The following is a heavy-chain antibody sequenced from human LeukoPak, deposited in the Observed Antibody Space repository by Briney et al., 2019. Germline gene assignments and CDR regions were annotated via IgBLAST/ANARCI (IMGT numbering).Heavy chain of an antibody. CDR3: AREKLSGSLDY. Sequence: GRSLRLSCAASGFTFSSYAMHWVRQAPGKGLEWVAVISYDGSNKYYADSVKGRFTISSDNSKNTLYLQMNSLRADDTAVYYCAREKLSGSLDYWGQGTLVTVSS. D-gene: IGHD1-26*01. J-gene: IGHJ4*02. CDR2: ISYDGSNK. CDR1: GFTFSSYA. V-gene: IGHV3-30-3*01.